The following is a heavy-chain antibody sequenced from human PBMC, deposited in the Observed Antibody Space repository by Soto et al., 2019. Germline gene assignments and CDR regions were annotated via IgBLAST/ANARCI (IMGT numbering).Heavy chain of an antibody. D-gene: IGHD3-3*02. CDR3: ARDFISSRATPF. CDR1: GGTFSSYT. V-gene: IGHV1-69*04. J-gene: IGHJ3*01. Sequence: SVKVSCKASGGTFSSYTISWVRQAPGQGLEWMGRIIPILGIANYAQKFQGRVTITADKSTSTACMELSSLRSEDTTVYYCARDFISSRATPFWGQGTMVTVSS. CDR2: IIPILGIA.